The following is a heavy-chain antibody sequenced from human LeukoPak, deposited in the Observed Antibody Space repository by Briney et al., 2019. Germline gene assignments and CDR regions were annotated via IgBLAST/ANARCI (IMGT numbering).Heavy chain of an antibody. V-gene: IGHV4-34*01. CDR1: GGSFSGYY. Sequence: PSETLSLTCAVYGGSFSGYYWSWIRQPPGKGLEWIGEINHSGSTNYNPSLKSRVTISVDTSKNQFSLKLSSVTAADTAVYYCARRPFGYGSGSYRFFEYWGQGTLVTVSS. CDR2: INHSGST. J-gene: IGHJ4*02. D-gene: IGHD3-10*01. CDR3: ARRPFGYGSGSYRFFEY.